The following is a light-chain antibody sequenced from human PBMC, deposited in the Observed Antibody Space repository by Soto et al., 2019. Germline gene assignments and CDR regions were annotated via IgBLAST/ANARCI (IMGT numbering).Light chain of an antibody. CDR2: SAS. J-gene: IGKJ1*01. CDR1: QSISTY. V-gene: IGKV1-39*01. Sequence: DIRMTQSPSSLSASVGDRVTISCRAGQSISTYLNWYQQKPGTAPRLLIYSASSVKTGVPPRFSGSGSGRDFTLTISSLRPEDIATYFCQQSYTSPPWTFGQGTKVEI. CDR3: QQSYTSPPWT.